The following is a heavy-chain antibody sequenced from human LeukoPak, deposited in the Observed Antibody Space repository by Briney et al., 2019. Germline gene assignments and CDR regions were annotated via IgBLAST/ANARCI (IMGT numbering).Heavy chain of an antibody. CDR3: AKGSDSGYDSAYYFDY. J-gene: IGHJ4*02. D-gene: IGHD5-12*01. Sequence: GGSLRLSCAASGFTFSSYAMSWVRQAPGKGLEGVSAISGSGGSTYYADSVKGRFTISGDNSKNTLYLQMNSLRAEDTAVYYCAKGSDSGYDSAYYFDYWGQGTLVTVSS. V-gene: IGHV3-23*01. CDR2: ISGSGGST. CDR1: GFTFSSYA.